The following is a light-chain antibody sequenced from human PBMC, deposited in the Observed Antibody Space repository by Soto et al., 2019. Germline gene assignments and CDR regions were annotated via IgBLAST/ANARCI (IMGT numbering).Light chain of an antibody. V-gene: IGLV2-14*01. CDR3: SSYTSSSTLPYV. CDR2: DVS. Sequence: QSALTQPASVSGSPGQSITISCTGTSGDVGGYNYVSWYQQHPGKAPKLMIYDVSNRPSGVSNRFSGSKSGNTASLTTSGLQAEDEADYYCSSYTSSSTLPYVFGTGTKVTVL. CDR1: SGDVGGYNY. J-gene: IGLJ1*01.